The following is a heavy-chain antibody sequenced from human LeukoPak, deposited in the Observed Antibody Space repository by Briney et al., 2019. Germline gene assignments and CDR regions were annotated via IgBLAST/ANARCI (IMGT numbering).Heavy chain of an antibody. CDR1: GLTFSNYG. J-gene: IGHJ4*02. CDR3: AKDRGYFDY. V-gene: IGHV3-30*02. Sequence: GGSLRLSCAASGLTFSNYGMHWVRQAPGKGLEWVAFVRYDGSDKYYADSVKGRFTISGDNSENTLFLQMNSLRAEDTAVYYCAKDRGYFDYWGQGTLVTVSS. CDR2: VRYDGSDK.